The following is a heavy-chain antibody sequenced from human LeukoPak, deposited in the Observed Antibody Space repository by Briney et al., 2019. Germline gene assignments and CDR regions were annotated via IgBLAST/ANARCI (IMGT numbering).Heavy chain of an antibody. CDR1: GFTFSSYS. V-gene: IGHV3-48*02. D-gene: IGHD1-1*01. Sequence: PGGSLRLSCAASGFTFSSYSMNWVRQAPGKGLEWVSHITASGTAMFYADSVKGRFTISRDNAKNSLYLQMNSLRDEDTAVYYCAKGKRYPDYWGQGTLVTVSS. CDR2: ITASGTAM. J-gene: IGHJ4*02. CDR3: AKGKRYPDY.